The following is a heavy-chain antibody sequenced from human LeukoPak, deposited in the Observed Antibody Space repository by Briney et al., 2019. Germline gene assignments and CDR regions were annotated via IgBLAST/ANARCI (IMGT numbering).Heavy chain of an antibody. CDR2: ISSSGSTI. CDR3: ARTPGVTTRGFDY. CDR1: GFTFSSYE. Sequence: GGSLRLSCAASGFTFSSYEMSWVRQAPGKGLEWVSYISSSGSTIYYVDSVKGRFTISRDNAKNSLYLQMNSLRAEDTAVYYCARTPGVTTRGFDYWGQGTLVTVSS. D-gene: IGHD1-14*01. J-gene: IGHJ4*02. V-gene: IGHV3-48*03.